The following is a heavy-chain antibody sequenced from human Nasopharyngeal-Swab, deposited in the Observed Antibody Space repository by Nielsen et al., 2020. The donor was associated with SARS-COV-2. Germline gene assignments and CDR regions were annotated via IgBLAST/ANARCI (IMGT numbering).Heavy chain of an antibody. V-gene: IGHV4-39*07. J-gene: IGHJ4*02. CDR2: VFSSGST. D-gene: IGHD6-13*01. CDR3: ARGRAAAVDY. Sequence: IRQPPGKGLEWIGTVFSSGSTYSPSLKSRVTISVDTSKNQFSLKLSSVTAADTAVYYCARGRAAAVDYWGQGTLVTVSS.